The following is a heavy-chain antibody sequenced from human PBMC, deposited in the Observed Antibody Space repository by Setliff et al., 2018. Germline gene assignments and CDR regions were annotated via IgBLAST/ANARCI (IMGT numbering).Heavy chain of an antibody. Sequence: GSLRLSCAASGFNFGNYAMTWVRQAPGKGPHWVSSISGSGGFIYAADTAKGRFTISRDNSKNTVFPQMNSLRVEDTGIYYCAKRALTSTMVASGGDFDYWAQGTLVTVSS. D-gene: IGHD3-10*01. V-gene: IGHV3-23*01. CDR1: GFNFGNYA. CDR3: AKRALTSTMVASGGDFDY. CDR2: ISGSGGFI. J-gene: IGHJ4*02.